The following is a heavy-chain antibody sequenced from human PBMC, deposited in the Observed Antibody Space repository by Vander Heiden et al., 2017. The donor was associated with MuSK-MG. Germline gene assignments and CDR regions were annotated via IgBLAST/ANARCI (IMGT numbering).Heavy chain of an antibody. CDR1: GGSIFIGDSY. D-gene: IGHD2-2*01. CDR3: ARARGVVVPAAFDH. J-gene: IGHJ4*02. V-gene: IGHV4-61*08. CDR2: IQYNGDT. Sequence: QVQLQESGPGLFKSSETLSLTCTVSGGSIFIGDSYWSWIRQPPGKGLEWIGSIQYNGDTDYNLSLQSRATISLDRSRNQFSLKLHSVTAVDTAIYYCARARGVVVPAAFDHWGLGALV.